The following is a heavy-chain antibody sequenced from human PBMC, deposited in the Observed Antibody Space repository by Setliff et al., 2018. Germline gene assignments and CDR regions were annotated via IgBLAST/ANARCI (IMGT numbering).Heavy chain of an antibody. D-gene: IGHD3-22*01. V-gene: IGHV1-69*05. Sequence: GASVKVSCKSSGGAFSNYGITWVRQAPGQGLEWMGGIIPIFGTTTYAQNLQGRVAMTTDTSTSTAYMELRSLRSDDTAVYYCAREGVDSRSSTDYRYYMDVWGKGTTVTVSS. CDR3: AREGVDSRSSTDYRYYMDV. CDR2: IIPIFGTT. CDR1: GGAFSNYG. J-gene: IGHJ6*03.